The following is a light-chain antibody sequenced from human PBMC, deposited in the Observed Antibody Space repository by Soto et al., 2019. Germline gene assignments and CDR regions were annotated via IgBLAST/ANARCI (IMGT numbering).Light chain of an antibody. V-gene: IGKV1-39*01. CDR1: QRVTNY. J-gene: IGKJ1*01. Sequence: DIQMTQSPSSLSASVGDRVTITCRTSQRVTNYLNWYQQKPGKAPKLLIYGASSLESGVPSRFSGSGSGTGFTLTISSLQPEGFATYFCQQSYSNPQTFGQGTKVDIK. CDR3: QQSYSNPQT. CDR2: GAS.